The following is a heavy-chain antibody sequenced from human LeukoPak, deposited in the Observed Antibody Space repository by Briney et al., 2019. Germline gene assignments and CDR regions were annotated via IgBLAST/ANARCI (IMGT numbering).Heavy chain of an antibody. CDR3: AAFPYYDFWGGYYYFDY. D-gene: IGHD3-3*01. Sequence: SVSVSCAASGFTFTSAAMQWVRQARGQRRERIGWIFVGSGNTNYAQKFQERVTITSDMSTSTAYMELSSLRSEDTAGYYCAAFPYYDFWGGYYYFDYWGQGTLVTVSS. J-gene: IGHJ4*02. CDR1: GFTFTSAA. CDR2: IFVGSGNT. V-gene: IGHV1-58*02.